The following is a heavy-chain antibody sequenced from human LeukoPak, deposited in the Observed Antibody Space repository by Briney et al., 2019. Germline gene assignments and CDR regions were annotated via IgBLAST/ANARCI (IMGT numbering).Heavy chain of an antibody. D-gene: IGHD3-3*01. J-gene: IGHJ4*02. V-gene: IGHV3-30-3*01. CDR3: ARGGNYDYWSGYGEDHFDY. CDR1: GFTFSNYA. Sequence: GGSLRLSCAGSGFTFSNYAMHWVRQAPGKGLEWVAVMSYDGSNKYYADSVKGRFTISRDNSMDTLHLRMNIVKPEDTAVYFCARGGNYDYWSGYGEDHFDYWGQGTLVAASS. CDR2: MSYDGSNK.